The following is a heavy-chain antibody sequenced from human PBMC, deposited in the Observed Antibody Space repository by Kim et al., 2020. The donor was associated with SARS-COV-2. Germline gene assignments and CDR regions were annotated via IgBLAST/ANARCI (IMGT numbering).Heavy chain of an antibody. V-gene: IGHV1-69*06. CDR1: GGTFSSYA. Sequence: SVKVSCKASGGTFSSYAISWVRQAPGQGLEWMGGIIPIFGTANYAQKFQGRVTITADKSTSTAYMELSSLRSEDTAVYYCAREDPYSSSWYQGWGDGYNLDYWGQGTLVTVSS. J-gene: IGHJ4*02. D-gene: IGHD6-13*01. CDR3: AREDPYSSSWYQGWGDGYNLDY. CDR2: IIPIFGTA.